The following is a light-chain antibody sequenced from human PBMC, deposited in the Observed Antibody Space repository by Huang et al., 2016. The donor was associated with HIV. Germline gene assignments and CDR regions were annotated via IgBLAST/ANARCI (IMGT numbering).Light chain of an antibody. Sequence: EIVLTQSPDTLSLAPGEGATLSCRASQSVSSNSLAWYQQKPGQAPRPLTYAASSRATGIPDRFSGSGSGTDFILTISRLEPEDFALYYCHHYGGSSYTFGQGTKLEIK. CDR3: HHYGGSSYT. V-gene: IGKV3-20*01. CDR2: AAS. CDR1: QSVSSNS. J-gene: IGKJ2*01.